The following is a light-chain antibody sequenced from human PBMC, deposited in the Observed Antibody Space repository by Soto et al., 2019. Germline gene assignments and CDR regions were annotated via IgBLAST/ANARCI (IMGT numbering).Light chain of an antibody. CDR2: AAS. J-gene: IGKJ5*01. CDR3: QQSYRAVT. Sequence: IQMTQSPSSLSASAGDRISITCRASQSVSSYLNWYQQKPGKAPRLLIYAASHLQTGVPSRFRGTGSATHFTLTISSLQPEDFATYYCQQSYRAVTFGQGTRLEIK. V-gene: IGKV1-39*01. CDR1: QSVSSY.